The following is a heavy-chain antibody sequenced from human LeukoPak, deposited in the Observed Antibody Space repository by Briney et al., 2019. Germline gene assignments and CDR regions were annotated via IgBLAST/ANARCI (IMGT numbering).Heavy chain of an antibody. D-gene: IGHD3-22*01. CDR1: GFTFSDYY. V-gene: IGHV3-11*05. CDR2: ISSSSSYT. J-gene: IGHJ4*02. Sequence: PGGSLRLSCAASGFTFSDYYMSWIRQAPGKGLEWVSYISSSSSYTNYADSVKGRFTISRDNAKSSLYLQMNSLRAEDTAVYYCARDRLGYYDSDYWGQGTLVTVSS. CDR3: ARDRLGYYDSDY.